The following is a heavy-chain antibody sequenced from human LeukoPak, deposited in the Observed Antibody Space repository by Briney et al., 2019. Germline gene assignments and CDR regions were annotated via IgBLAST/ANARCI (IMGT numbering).Heavy chain of an antibody. V-gene: IGHV3-66*01. D-gene: IGHD2/OR15-2a*01. Sequence: PGRSLRLSCAASGFTFDDYAMHWVRQAPGKGLEWVSVIYSGGSTYYADSVKGRFTISRDNSKNTLYLQMNSLRAEDTAVYYCARVSLLDGDFDYWGQGTLVTVSS. CDR1: GFTFDDYA. CDR3: ARVSLLDGDFDY. J-gene: IGHJ4*02. CDR2: IYSGGST.